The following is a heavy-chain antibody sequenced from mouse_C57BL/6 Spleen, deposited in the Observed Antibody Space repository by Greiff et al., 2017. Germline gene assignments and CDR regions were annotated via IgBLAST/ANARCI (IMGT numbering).Heavy chain of an antibody. D-gene: IGHD2-4*01. Sequence: EVKLQESGPGLVKPSQSLSLTCSVTGYSITSGYYWNWIRQFPGNKLEWMGYISYDGRNNYNPSLKNRISITRDTSKNQFFLKLNSVTTEDTATYYCASYDYDYWYFDVWGTGTTVTVSS. V-gene: IGHV3-6*01. J-gene: IGHJ1*03. CDR1: GYSITSGYY. CDR3: ASYDYDYWYFDV. CDR2: ISYDGRN.